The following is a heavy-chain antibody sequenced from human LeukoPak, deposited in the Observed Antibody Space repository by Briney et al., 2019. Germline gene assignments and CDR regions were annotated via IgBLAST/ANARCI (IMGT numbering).Heavy chain of an antibody. V-gene: IGHV4-34*01. J-gene: IGHJ6*02. Sequence: HPSETLSLTCAVYGGSFSDYYWSWIRQPPGKGLEWIGEINHSGGTNYNPSLKSRVTISVDTSKNQFSLKLSSVTAADTAVYYCARGPTNQGYYYYYYGMDVWGQGTTVTVSS. CDR3: ARGPTNQGYYYYYYGMDV. D-gene: IGHD1-14*01. CDR1: GGSFSDYY. CDR2: INHSGGT.